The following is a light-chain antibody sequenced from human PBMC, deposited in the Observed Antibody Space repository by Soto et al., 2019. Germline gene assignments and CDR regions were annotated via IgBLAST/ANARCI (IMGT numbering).Light chain of an antibody. Sequence: QSALTQPPSASGSPGQSVTISCTGTSSDLGAYDYVSWYQQHPGKAPKLMIFEVNKRPSGVPDRFSGSKSGNTASLTVTGLQAEDEADYYCSSYAGSNNLIFGGGTKLTVI. CDR2: EVN. CDR1: SSDLGAYDY. V-gene: IGLV2-8*01. J-gene: IGLJ2*01. CDR3: SSYAGSNNLI.